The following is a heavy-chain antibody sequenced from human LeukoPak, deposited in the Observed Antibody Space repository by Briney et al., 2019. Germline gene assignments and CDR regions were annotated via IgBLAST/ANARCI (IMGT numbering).Heavy chain of an antibody. CDR2: IYPGDSDT. CDR3: ARHQAEEGAATHYYYYMDV. Sequence: PGESLKISCKGSGYSFTSYWIGWVRQMPGKSLEWMGIIYPGDSDTRYSPSFQGQVTISADKSISTAYLQWSSLKASDTAMYYCARHQAEEGAATHYYYYMDVWGKGTTVTVSS. J-gene: IGHJ6*03. V-gene: IGHV5-51*01. D-gene: IGHD6-13*01. CDR1: GYSFTSYW.